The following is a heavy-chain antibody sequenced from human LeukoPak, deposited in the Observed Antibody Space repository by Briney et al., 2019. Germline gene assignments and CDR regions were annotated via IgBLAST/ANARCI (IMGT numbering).Heavy chain of an antibody. J-gene: IGHJ4*02. Sequence: ASVKVSCKASGYTFTSYGISWVRQAPGQGLEWMGWISAYNGNTNYAQKLQGRVTMTTDTSTSTAYMELRSLRSDDTAVYYCARGRNSYGLRGDFDYWGQGTLVTVSS. CDR3: ARGRNSYGLRGDFDY. CDR1: GYTFTSYG. V-gene: IGHV1-18*01. CDR2: ISAYNGNT. D-gene: IGHD5-18*01.